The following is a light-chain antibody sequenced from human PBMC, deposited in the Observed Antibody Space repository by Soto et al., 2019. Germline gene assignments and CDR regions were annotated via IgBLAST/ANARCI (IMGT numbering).Light chain of an antibody. V-gene: IGKV3-15*01. J-gene: IGKJ2*01. CDR3: QQSDNWPPYT. Sequence: EIVMTQSPATLSVSPGERATLSFRASQSVSSNLAWYQQKPGQAPRLLISGASTTTTGIPARFSGSGSGTEFTLTISGLQSEDFAVYYCQQSDNWPPYTFGQGTQLEIK. CDR1: QSVSSN. CDR2: GAS.